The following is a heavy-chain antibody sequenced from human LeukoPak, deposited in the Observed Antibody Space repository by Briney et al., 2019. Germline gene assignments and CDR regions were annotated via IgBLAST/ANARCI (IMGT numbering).Heavy chain of an antibody. J-gene: IGHJ1*01. Sequence: GLEWVANIKQDGSEKYYVDSVKGRFTISRDNAKNSLYLQMNSLRAEDTAVYYCARDRVSIQHWGQGTLVTVSS. V-gene: IGHV3-7*01. D-gene: IGHD5/OR15-5a*01. CDR3: ARDRVSIQH. CDR2: IKQDGSEK.